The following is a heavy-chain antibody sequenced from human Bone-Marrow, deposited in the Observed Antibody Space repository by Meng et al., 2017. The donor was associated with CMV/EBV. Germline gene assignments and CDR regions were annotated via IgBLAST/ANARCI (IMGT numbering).Heavy chain of an antibody. CDR2: IRSKANSYAT. CDR1: GFTFSGSV. Sequence: GGSLRLSCTASGFTFSGSVMHWVRQASGKGLEWVGRIRSKANSYATECAASVKGRFTISRDDSKNTAYLQMNSLKTEDTAVYYCTRPSRDGYNPHWYFDLWGRGTLVTGYS. J-gene: IGHJ2*01. CDR3: TRPSRDGYNPHWYFDL. D-gene: IGHD5-24*01. V-gene: IGHV3-73*01.